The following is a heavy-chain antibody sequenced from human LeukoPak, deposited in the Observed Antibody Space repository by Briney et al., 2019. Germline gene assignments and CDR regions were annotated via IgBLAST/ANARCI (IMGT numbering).Heavy chain of an antibody. Sequence: GGSLRLSCAASGFTFSSYAMHWVRQAPGKGLEWVAVISYDGSNKYYADSVKGRFTISRDNSKNTLYLQMNSLRAEDTAVYYCARDSSYTVVTPVPGYLDLWGRGTLVTVSS. CDR1: GFTFSSYA. CDR3: ARDSSYTVVTPVPGYLDL. D-gene: IGHD4-23*01. CDR2: ISYDGSNK. V-gene: IGHV3-30*04. J-gene: IGHJ2*01.